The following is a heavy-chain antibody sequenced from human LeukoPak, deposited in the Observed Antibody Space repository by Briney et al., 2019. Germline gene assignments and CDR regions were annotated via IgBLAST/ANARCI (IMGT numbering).Heavy chain of an antibody. CDR2: IYSDGST. CDR1: TFTVTSNC. V-gene: IGHV3-53*05. CDR3: ARDRDDFWSGLSYYFDY. D-gene: IGHD3-3*01. Sequence: GGSLRLSCVASTFTVTSNCMSWVRQAPGKGLEWVSVIYSDGSTYYSDSVKGRFTISRDNSKNTLYLQMNSLRAEDTAVYYCARDRDDFWSGLSYYFDYWGQGTLVTVSS. J-gene: IGHJ4*02.